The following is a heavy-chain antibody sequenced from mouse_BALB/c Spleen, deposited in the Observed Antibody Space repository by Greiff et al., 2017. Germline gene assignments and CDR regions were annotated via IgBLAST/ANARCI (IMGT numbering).Heavy chain of an antibody. CDR1: GYTFTDYN. Sequence: VQLQQSGPELVKPGASVKISCKASGYTFTDYNMHWVKQSHGKSLEWIGYIYPYNGGTGYNQKFKSKATLTVDNSSSTAYMELRSLTSEDSAVYYCARGSGYPHWYFDVWGAGTTVTVSS. V-gene: IGHV1S29*02. J-gene: IGHJ1*01. CDR2: IYPYNGGT. D-gene: IGHD3-1*01. CDR3: ARGSGYPHWYFDV.